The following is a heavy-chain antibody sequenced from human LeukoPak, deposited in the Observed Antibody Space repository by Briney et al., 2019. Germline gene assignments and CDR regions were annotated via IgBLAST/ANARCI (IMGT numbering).Heavy chain of an antibody. CDR3: ARHFGGMATGASDY. J-gene: IGHJ4*02. CDR2: IYHSGYT. D-gene: IGHD5-24*01. V-gene: IGHV4-59*08. CDR1: GGSISSYY. Sequence: SETLSLTCNVSGGSISSYYWSWIRQSPGKGLAWIGYIYHSGYTNYNPALESRVTMSVDTSKNHFSLKLTSLTAADTAVYYCARHFGGMATGASDYWGQGTLVTVSS.